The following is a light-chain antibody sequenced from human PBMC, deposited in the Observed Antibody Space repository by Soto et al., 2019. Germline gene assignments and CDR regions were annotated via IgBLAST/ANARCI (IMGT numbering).Light chain of an antibody. Sequence: DVEMTHRPSTLPGSEGERVTITCRASQTISSWLAWYQQKPGKAPKLLIYKASTLKSGVPSRFSGSGSGTEFTLTISSLQPDDFATYYCQHYNSYSEAFGQGTKVDIK. CDR2: KAS. V-gene: IGKV1-5*03. CDR3: QHYNSYSEA. J-gene: IGKJ1*01. CDR1: QTISSW.